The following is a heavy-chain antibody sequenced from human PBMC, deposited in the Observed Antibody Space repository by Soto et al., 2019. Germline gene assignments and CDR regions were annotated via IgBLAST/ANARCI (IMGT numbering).Heavy chain of an antibody. V-gene: IGHV4-31*03. CDR1: GGSISSGGYY. CDR3: ARGQRDKTRPHLFYYYYYMDV. Sequence: QVQLQESGPGLVKPSQTLSLTCTVSGGSISSGGYYWSWIRQHPGKGLEWIGYIYYSGSTYYNPSLKSRVTISVDTSKNQFSLKLSSVTAADTAVYYCARGQRDKTRPHLFYYYYYMDVWGKGTTVTVSS. D-gene: IGHD2-15*01. J-gene: IGHJ6*03. CDR2: IYYSGST.